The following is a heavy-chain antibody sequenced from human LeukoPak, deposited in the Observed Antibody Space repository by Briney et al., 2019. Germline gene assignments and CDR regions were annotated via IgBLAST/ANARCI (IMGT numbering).Heavy chain of an antibody. CDR3: AKDGAQYSSGPECDP. J-gene: IGHJ5*02. CDR1: RLDFSGTA. D-gene: IGHD6-19*01. CDR2: ISHDGMNA. Sequence: PGGSLRLSCAASRLDFSGTAMSWVRQAPGKGLEWVSAISHDGMNAYYADSVKGRFTISRDNSKKTVSLEMSSLTAADTGVYYCAKDGAQYSSGPECDPRGQGALVTVSP. V-gene: IGHV3-23*01.